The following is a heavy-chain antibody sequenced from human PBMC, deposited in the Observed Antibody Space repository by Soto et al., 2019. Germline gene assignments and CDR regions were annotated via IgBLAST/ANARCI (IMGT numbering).Heavy chain of an antibody. V-gene: IGHV3-7*01. D-gene: IGHD3-9*01. CDR2: IKQDGSEK. Sequence: GGSLKLSWAAPGFTFNSYWMSWVRQAPGKGLEWVANIKQDGSEKYYVDSVKGRFTISRDNAKNSLYLQMNSLRAEDTAVYYCAFDMENYYYMDVWGRGT. J-gene: IGHJ6*03. CDR1: GFTFNSYW. CDR3: AFDMENYYYMDV.